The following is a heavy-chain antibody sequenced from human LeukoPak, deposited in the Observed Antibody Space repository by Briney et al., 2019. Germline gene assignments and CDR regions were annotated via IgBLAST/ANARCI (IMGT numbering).Heavy chain of an antibody. CDR2: VYSDGSST. J-gene: IGHJ4*02. CDR3: ARYSGSYQQFDY. D-gene: IGHD1-26*01. Sequence: GGSLRLSCAASGFTFSDYWMYWVRQAPGKGLVWVSLVYSDGSSTSSADSVKGRFTISRDNAKNTLYMQMNSLRAEDTAVYYCARYSGSYQQFDYWGQGTLVTVSS. V-gene: IGHV3-74*01. CDR1: GFTFSDYW.